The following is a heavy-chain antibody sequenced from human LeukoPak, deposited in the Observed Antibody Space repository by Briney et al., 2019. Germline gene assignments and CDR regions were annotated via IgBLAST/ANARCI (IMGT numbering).Heavy chain of an antibody. V-gene: IGHV4-59*01. D-gene: IGHD3-9*01. CDR1: GGSLSSYY. CDR3: ARSGTVTGYLY. Sequence: PSETLSLTCTVSGGSLSSYYWTWLRQLPGKGLEWIGYIYYTGSTNYNPSLKSRVTMSVDTSENQFSLNLNSVTAADTAVYYCARSGTVTGYLYWGQGALVTVSS. CDR2: IYYTGST. J-gene: IGHJ4*02.